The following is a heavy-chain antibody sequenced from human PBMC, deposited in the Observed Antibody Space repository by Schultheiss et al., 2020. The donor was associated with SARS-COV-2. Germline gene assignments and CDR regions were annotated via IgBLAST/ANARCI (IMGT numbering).Heavy chain of an antibody. D-gene: IGHD5-18*01. J-gene: IGHJ6*04. V-gene: IGHV2-5*02. CDR2: IYWDDDK. CDR1: GFSLSNARMG. CDR3: AHSRYTAMVTLMDV. Sequence: SGPTLVKPTETLTLTCTVSGFSLSNARMGVSWIRQPPGKALEWLAHIYWDDDKRYSTSLKSRLTITKDTSKNQVVLTMTNMDPVDTATYYCAHSRYTAMVTLMDVWGKGTTVTVSS.